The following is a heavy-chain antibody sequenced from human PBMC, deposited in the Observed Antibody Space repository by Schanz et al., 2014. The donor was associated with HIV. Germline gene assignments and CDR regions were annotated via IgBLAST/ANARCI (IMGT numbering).Heavy chain of an antibody. CDR1: GLPFSTSA. J-gene: IGHJ2*01. CDR2: ISGSGGST. Sequence: EVQLVESGGGLVQPGGSRRLSCAASGLPFSTSAMSWVRQAPGKGLEWVSDISGSGGSTYYADYVKGRFTISRDNFKSTLDMQMNSLRSDDTAVYYCAKGYTRSSVFNLWGRGTLVTVSS. V-gene: IGHV3-23*04. D-gene: IGHD6-6*01. CDR3: AKGYTRSSVFNL.